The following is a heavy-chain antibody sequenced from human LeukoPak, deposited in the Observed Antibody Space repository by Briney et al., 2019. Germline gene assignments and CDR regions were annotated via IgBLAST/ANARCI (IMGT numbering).Heavy chain of an antibody. D-gene: IGHD3-10*01. V-gene: IGHV4-39*01. CDR1: GGSMSSSSDY. J-gene: IGHJ4*02. CDR3: AVGDYYGSGSFDY. CDR2: IYYSGST. Sequence: SETLSLTCTVSGGSMSSSSDYWAWIRQPPGRGLEWFGSIYYSGSTYYNPSLKSRVTISVDTSKNQFSLKLSSVTAADTAVYYCAVGDYYGSGSFDYWGQGTLVTVSS.